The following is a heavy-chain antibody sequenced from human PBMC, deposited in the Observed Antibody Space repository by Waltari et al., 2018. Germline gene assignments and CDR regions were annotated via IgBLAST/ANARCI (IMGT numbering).Heavy chain of an antibody. D-gene: IGHD6-13*01. J-gene: IGHJ4*02. CDR1: GFTFSSYA. CDR3: TTDHIAAAGDDY. CDR2: IKSKTDGGTT. Sequence: EVQLLESGGDLVQPGGSLRLSCAASGFTFSSYAMSWVRQAPGKGLEWVGRIKSKTDGGTTDYAAPVKGRFTISRDDSKNTLYLQMNSLKTEDTAVYYCTTDHIAAAGDDYWGQGTLVTVSS. V-gene: IGHV3-15*01.